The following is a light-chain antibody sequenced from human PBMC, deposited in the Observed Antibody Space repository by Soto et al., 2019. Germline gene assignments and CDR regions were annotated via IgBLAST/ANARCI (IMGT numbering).Light chain of an antibody. J-gene: IGKJ1*01. CDR3: QQYNNWPLT. Sequence: EIVMTQSPATLSVSPGERATLSCRASQSISSNLAWYQQKPGQAPRLLIYGASTRATGIPARFSGSGSGTEFTLTISSLQSEHFAVYYCQQYNNWPLTFGQGTKVEI. CDR1: QSISSN. CDR2: GAS. V-gene: IGKV3-15*01.